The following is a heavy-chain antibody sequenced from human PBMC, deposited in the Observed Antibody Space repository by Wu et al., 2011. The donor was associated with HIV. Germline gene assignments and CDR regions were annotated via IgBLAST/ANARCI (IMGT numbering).Heavy chain of an antibody. V-gene: IGHV1-69*06. J-gene: IGHJ4*02. CDR1: GGTFSSYG. CDR3: ARDSHSSRYPRLYYFDY. CDR2: IIPIFGTT. D-gene: IGHD3-22*01. Sequence: QVQLVQSGADVKKPGSSVKVSCKASGGTFSSYGITWVRQAPGQGLEWMGGIIPIFGTTNYAQKFQGRVRITADKSTSTAYMDLSSLKSEDTAVYYCARDSHSSRYPRLYYFDYWGQGTLVTVSS.